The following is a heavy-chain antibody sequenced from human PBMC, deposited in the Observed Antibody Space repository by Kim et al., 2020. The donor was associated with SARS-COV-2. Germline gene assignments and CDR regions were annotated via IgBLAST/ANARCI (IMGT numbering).Heavy chain of an antibody. CDR1: GFTFSTYW. V-gene: IGHV3-74*01. CDR3: ARAIIGTNTFDY. Sequence: GGSLRLSCEGSGFTFSTYWMDWVRQAPGKGLVWVSRINNDGSRRDYADSVKGRFTISRDNAKNTLYLQMNSLRAEDTAVYNCARAIIGTNTFDYWGQGTL. CDR2: INNDGSRR. J-gene: IGHJ4*02. D-gene: IGHD1-7*01.